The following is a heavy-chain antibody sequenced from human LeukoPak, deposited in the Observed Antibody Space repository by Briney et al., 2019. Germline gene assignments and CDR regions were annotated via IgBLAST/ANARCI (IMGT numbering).Heavy chain of an antibody. J-gene: IGHJ3*02. D-gene: IGHD3-3*01. CDR1: GYTFTNYY. CDR3: ARDHGDDAFDI. V-gene: IGHV1-2*02. CDR2: INSNRGGT. Sequence: ASVTVSCKSSGYTFTNYYIHWVRQAPGQGLEWMGWINSNRGGTNYAQKFQGRVTMTRDTSISTAYMELRSVRSDDTAVYYCARDHGDDAFDIWGPGTMVTVSS.